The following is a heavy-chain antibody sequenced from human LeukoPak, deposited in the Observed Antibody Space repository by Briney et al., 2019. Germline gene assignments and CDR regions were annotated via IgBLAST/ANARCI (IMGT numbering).Heavy chain of an antibody. CDR2: INWNGGST. V-gene: IGHV3-20*04. CDR3: ARLATVTTYYYYMDV. Sequence: RPGGSLRLSCAASGFTFDDYGMSWVRQAPGKGLKWVSGINWNGGSTGYADSVKGRFTISRDNAKNSLYLQMNSLRAEDTALYYCARLATVTTYYYYMDVWGKGTPVTVSS. J-gene: IGHJ6*03. CDR1: GFTFDDYG. D-gene: IGHD4-17*01.